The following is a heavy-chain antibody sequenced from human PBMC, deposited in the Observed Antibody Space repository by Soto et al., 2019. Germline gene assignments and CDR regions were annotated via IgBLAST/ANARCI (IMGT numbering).Heavy chain of an antibody. CDR3: ARDPGDSSGYPERYFDY. Sequence: SETLSLTCTVSGGSISSYYWSWIRQPPGKGLEWIGYIYYSGSTNYNPSLKSRVTISVDTSKNQFSLKLSSVTAADTAVYYCARDPGDSSGYPERYFDYWGQGTLVTVSS. CDR1: GGSISSYY. V-gene: IGHV4-59*01. CDR2: IYYSGST. D-gene: IGHD3-22*01. J-gene: IGHJ4*02.